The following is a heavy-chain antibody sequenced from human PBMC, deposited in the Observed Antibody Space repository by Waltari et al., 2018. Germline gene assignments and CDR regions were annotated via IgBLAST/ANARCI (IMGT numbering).Heavy chain of an antibody. CDR1: GYKFTSYG. J-gene: IGHJ5*02. V-gene: IGHV1-18*01. CDR3: ARRWTSDWSDP. CDR2: ISAYTGNP. Sequence: QLVQSDAEVKKPGASVKVSCKTSGYKFTSYGINWVRQAPGQGLEYMGWISAYTGNPHYAHNFQGRVTMTRYTSPTTAYLELRGLTSDDTAVYYCARRWTSDWSDPWGQGTLVTVSS.